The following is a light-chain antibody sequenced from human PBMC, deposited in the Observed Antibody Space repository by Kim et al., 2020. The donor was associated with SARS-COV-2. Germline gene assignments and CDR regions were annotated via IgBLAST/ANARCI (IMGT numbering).Light chain of an antibody. J-gene: IGLJ1*01. CDR1: GTDVRVNY. CDR2: WNS. Sequence: GQWFTISCSGSGTDVRVNYVVWYQQLPRTAPHLLIYWNSQRPSGVPARFSGSKSGTSASLAISWLRSEDEADYYCAAWDDSLSGYVFGTGTKVTVL. V-gene: IGLV1-47*01. CDR3: AAWDDSLSGYV.